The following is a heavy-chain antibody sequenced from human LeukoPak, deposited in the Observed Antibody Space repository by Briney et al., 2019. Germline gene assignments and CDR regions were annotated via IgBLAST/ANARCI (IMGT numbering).Heavy chain of an antibody. Sequence: SETLSLTCTVSGGSISSYYWSWIRQPPGKGLEWIGYIHYSGSTNYNPSLKSRVTISVDTSKNQFSLKLSSVTAADTAVYYCARDPAIVGAPPMAFDIWGQGTMVTVSS. CDR3: ARDPAIVGAPPMAFDI. CDR1: GGSISSYY. CDR2: IHYSGST. V-gene: IGHV4-59*01. D-gene: IGHD1-26*01. J-gene: IGHJ3*02.